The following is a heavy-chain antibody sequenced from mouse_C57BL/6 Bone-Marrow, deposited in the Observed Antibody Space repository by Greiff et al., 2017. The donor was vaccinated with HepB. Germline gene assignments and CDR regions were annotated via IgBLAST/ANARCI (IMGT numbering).Heavy chain of an antibody. J-gene: IGHJ1*03. CDR3: ARNEETNGSSYWYFDV. D-gene: IGHD1-1*01. CDR1: GFSLTSYG. Sequence: QVQLQQSGPGLVQPSQSLSITCTVSGFSLTSYGVHWVRQSPGKGLEWLGVIWSGGSTDYNAAFISRLSISKDNSKSQVFFKMNSLQADDTAIYYCARNEETNGSSYWYFDVWGTGTTVTVSS. V-gene: IGHV2-2*01. CDR2: IWSGGST.